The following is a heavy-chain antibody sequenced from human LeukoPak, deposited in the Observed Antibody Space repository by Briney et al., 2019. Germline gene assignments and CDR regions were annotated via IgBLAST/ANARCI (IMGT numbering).Heavy chain of an antibody. CDR2: ISGSGGST. CDR1: GFTFSSYA. V-gene: IGHV3-23*01. CDR3: AKAAWFDYYYGMDV. J-gene: IGHJ6*02. Sequence: PGGSLRLSCAASGFTFSSYAMSWVRQAPGKGLEGVSAISGSGGSTYYADSVKGRFTISRDNSKNTLYLQMNSLRAEDTAVYYCAKAAWFDYYYGMDVWGQGTTVTVSS. D-gene: IGHD3-10*01.